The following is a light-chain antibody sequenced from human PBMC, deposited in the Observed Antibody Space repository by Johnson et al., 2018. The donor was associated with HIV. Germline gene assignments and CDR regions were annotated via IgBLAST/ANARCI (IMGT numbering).Light chain of an antibody. CDR3: AAWDDSLNGSNYV. CDR2: ENN. CDR1: SSNIGNNY. V-gene: IGLV1-51*02. Sequence: QSVLTQSPSVSAAPGQKVTISCSGSSSNIGNNYVSWYQQLPGTAPKLLIYENNKRPSGIPDRFSGSKSGTSASLAISGLQAEDEADYYCAAWDDSLNGSNYVFGTGTKVTVL. J-gene: IGLJ1*01.